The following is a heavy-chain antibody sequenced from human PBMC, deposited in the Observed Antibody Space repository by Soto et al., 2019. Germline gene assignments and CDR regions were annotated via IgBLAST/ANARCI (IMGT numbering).Heavy chain of an antibody. Sequence: ASVKVSCKVSGYTLTELSMHWVRQAPGKGLEWMGGFDPEDGETIYAQKFQGRVTMTEDTSTDTAYMELSSLRSEDTAVYYCATDLVSTVGRNWFDPWGQGTLVTVSS. CDR2: FDPEDGET. J-gene: IGHJ5*02. CDR1: GYTLTELS. D-gene: IGHD1-26*01. CDR3: ATDLVSTVGRNWFDP. V-gene: IGHV1-24*01.